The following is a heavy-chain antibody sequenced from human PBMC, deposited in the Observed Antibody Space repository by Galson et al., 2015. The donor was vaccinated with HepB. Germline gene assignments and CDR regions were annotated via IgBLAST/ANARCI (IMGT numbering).Heavy chain of an antibody. CDR2: IIPIFGTA. CDR3: ARDPFVLWGSSGYYSAFDY. V-gene: IGHV1-69*13. D-gene: IGHD3-22*01. J-gene: IGHJ4*02. CDR1: GGTFSSYA. Sequence: SVKVSCKASGGTFSSYAISWVRQAPGQGLEWMGGIIPIFGTANYAQKFQGRVTITADESTSTAYMELSSLRSEDTAVYYCARDPFVLWGSSGYYSAFDYWGQGTLVTVSS.